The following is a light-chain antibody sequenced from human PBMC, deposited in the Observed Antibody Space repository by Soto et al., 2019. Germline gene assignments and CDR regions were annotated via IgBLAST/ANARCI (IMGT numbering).Light chain of an antibody. V-gene: IGKV3-20*01. CDR1: QSVTNRY. J-gene: IGKJ2*01. CDR3: QQYSSLPPT. Sequence: ESVLTQSPGTLSLSPGERATLSCRASQSVTNRYFAWYQQRPGQAPRLLIYGISNRATGIPDRFSGSGYGTDFTLTISRMEPEDFVVYYCQQYSSLPPTFGQGTKLEVK. CDR2: GIS.